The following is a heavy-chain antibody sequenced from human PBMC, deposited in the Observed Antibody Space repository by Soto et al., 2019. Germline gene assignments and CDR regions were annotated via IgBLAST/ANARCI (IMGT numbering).Heavy chain of an antibody. V-gene: IGHV2-5*02. J-gene: IGHJ4*02. D-gene: IGHD4-17*01. CDR3: AHAGDYDLLSFDH. CDR1: GFSLTTTSMG. CDR2: IYWDDDQ. Sequence: QITLKESGPPLVRPAQTLTLTCAFSGFSLTTTSMGVAWIRQPPGKALEWLALIYWDDDQRYSPSLKDRLTISKGTSRSRVVLTISNMNPEDTGTYFCAHAGDYDLLSFDHWGPGTLVTVSS.